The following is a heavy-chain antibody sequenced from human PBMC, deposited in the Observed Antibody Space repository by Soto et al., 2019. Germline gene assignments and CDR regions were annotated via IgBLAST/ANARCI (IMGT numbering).Heavy chain of an antibody. V-gene: IGHV4-59*01. D-gene: IGHD5-18*01. CDR2: IYYSGST. J-gene: IGHJ4*02. CDR3: ARGGYSYGSLYYFDY. Sequence: SETLSLTCTVSGGSISSYYWSWIRQPPGKGLEWIGYIYYSGSTNYNPSLKSRVTISVDASKNQFSLKLSSVTAADTAVYYCARGGYSYGSLYYFDYWGQGTLVTVSS. CDR1: GGSISSYY.